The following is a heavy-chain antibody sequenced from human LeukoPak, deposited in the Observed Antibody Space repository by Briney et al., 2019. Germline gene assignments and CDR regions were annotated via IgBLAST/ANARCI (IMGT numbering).Heavy chain of an antibody. Sequence: ASVKVSCKVSGDTLSESSIHWVRQAPGKGLEWMGGSDLEDAETIYTEKFQDRVTMTEDTSTDTAYMELSSLTSEDTAVYFCATGTPADLRGLDVWGQGTTVTVSS. J-gene: IGHJ6*02. CDR1: GDTLSESS. D-gene: IGHD2-2*01. V-gene: IGHV1-24*01. CDR3: ATGTPADLRGLDV. CDR2: SDLEDAET.